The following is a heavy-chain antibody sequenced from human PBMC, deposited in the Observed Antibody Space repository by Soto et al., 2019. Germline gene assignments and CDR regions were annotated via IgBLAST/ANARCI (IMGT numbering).Heavy chain of an antibody. V-gene: IGHV1-18*01. D-gene: IGHD6-19*01. CDR1: GYTFTSYG. Sequence: ASVKVSCKASGYTFTSYGISWVRQAPGQGLEWMGWISAYNGNTNYAQKLQGRVTMTTDTSTSTAYMGLRSLRAEDRAVYYWEGGGSSLNFDSWGRGTVVTVSS. CDR2: ISAYNGNT. CDR3: EGGGSSLNFDS. J-gene: IGHJ4*02.